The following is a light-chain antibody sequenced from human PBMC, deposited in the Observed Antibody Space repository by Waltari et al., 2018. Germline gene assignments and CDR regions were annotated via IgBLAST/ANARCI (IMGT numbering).Light chain of an antibody. J-gene: IGKJ4*01. CDR1: QSVSSS. CDR2: GAS. Sequence: EIVLTQSPTTLSLSPGERATLSCRASQSVSSSLAWYQQTPGQAPRLLIYGASSRATGIPDRFSGSGFATDFTLIIRSLEPEDSAVYYCQQYSNSPLTFGGGTKVEIK. V-gene: IGKV3-20*01. CDR3: QQYSNSPLT.